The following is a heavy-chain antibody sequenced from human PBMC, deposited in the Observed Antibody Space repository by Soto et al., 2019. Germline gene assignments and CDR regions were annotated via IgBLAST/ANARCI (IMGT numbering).Heavy chain of an antibody. D-gene: IGHD3-22*01. CDR1: GFTFSSYG. J-gene: IGHJ4*02. CDR2: IWYDGSNK. CDR3: ARDLARNYYDSSGYPFDY. V-gene: IGHV3-33*01. Sequence: GGSLRLSCAASGFTFSSYGMHWVRQAPGKGLEWVAVIWYDGSNKYYADSVKGRFTISRDNSKNTLYLQMNSLRAEDTAVYYCARDLARNYYDSSGYPFDYWGQGTLVTVSS.